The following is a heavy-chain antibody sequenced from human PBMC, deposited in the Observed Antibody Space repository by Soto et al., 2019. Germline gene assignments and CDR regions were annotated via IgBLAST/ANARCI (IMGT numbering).Heavy chain of an antibody. CDR1: GYTFTGYS. V-gene: IGHV1-18*01. CDR3: AGTLQAATTTYASNWFDP. Sequence: QVRLVQSGAEVKKPGASVKVSCKASGYTFTGYSVTWVRQAPGQGLEWMGWINTYSGNTNYAQKLQGRVTVTTDTSTNTVYMELRSLRSDDTAVYYCAGTLQAATTTYASNWFDPLGEGTLVTVSS. CDR2: INTYSGNT. D-gene: IGHD1-26*01. J-gene: IGHJ5*02.